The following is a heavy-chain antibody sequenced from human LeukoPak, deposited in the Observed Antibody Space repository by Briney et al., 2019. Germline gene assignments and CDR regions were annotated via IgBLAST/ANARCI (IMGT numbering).Heavy chain of an antibody. CDR3: ARGHRIDSSGYYPPPDAFDI. D-gene: IGHD3-22*01. J-gene: IGHJ3*02. V-gene: IGHV3-21*01. CDR2: ISSSSSYI. Sequence: GGSLRLSCAASGFTFSSYSMNWVRQAPGKGLEWVSSISSSSSYIYYADSVKGRFTISRDNAKNSLYLQMNSLRAEDTAVYYCARGHRIDSSGYYPPPDAFDIWGQGTMVTVSS. CDR1: GFTFSSYS.